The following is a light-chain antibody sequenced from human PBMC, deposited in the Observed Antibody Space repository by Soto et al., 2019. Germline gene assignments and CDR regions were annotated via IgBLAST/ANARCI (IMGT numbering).Light chain of an antibody. V-gene: IGKV3-11*01. Sequence: EIVLTQSPATLSLSPGERATLSCRASQSVSNSLAWYQQKPGQTPRLLIYDASNRATGIPARFSGSGSGTDFTLTISSLEPEAFAVYYCQHRISWPPGATFGGGTKVEIK. CDR1: QSVSNS. CDR3: QHRISWPPGAT. CDR2: DAS. J-gene: IGKJ4*01.